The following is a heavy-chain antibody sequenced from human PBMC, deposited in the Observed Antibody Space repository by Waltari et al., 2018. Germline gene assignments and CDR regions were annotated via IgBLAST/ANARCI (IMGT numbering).Heavy chain of an antibody. Sequence: DVQLVESVGGLVQPGGSLRLSCAASGFTFNNYAINWVRQAPGKGLEWVWGISGAGVSAYYADAVEGGFTISRDNSKNTVYLQVNSLRVEDTAMYYCAKYTISVMGKPYYFDSWGQGIHVTVSA. CDR3: AKYTISVMGKPYYFDS. J-gene: IGHJ4*02. CDR1: GFTFNNYA. V-gene: IGHV3-23*04. D-gene: IGHD3-3*01. CDR2: ISGAGVSA.